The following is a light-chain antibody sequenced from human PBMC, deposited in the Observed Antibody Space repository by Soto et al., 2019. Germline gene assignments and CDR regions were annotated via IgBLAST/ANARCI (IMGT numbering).Light chain of an antibody. CDR1: PSVTNY. Sequence: EIVLTQSPATLSLSPGERATLSCRASPSVTNYLAWYQQKPGQAPRLLIYGAFNRATGIPARFSGSGSGTDFTLTISSLEPEDFAVYYCQQRNIWPPVTFGHGTRLEI. J-gene: IGKJ5*01. V-gene: IGKV3-11*01. CDR2: GAF. CDR3: QQRNIWPPVT.